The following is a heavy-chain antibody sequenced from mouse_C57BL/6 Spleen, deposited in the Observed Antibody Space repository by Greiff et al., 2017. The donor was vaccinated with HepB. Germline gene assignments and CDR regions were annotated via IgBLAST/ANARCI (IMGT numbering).Heavy chain of an antibody. J-gene: IGHJ4*01. V-gene: IGHV1-82*01. D-gene: IGHD1-1*01. CDR1: GYAFSSSW. Sequence: QVQLQQSGPELVKPGASVKISCKASGYAFSSSWMNWVKQRPGKGLEWIGRIYPGDGDTNYNGKFKGKATLTADKSSSTAYMQLSSLTSEDSAVYFCARGGLLRSQYYYAMDYWGQGTSVTVSS. CDR2: IYPGDGDT. CDR3: ARGGLLRSQYYYAMDY.